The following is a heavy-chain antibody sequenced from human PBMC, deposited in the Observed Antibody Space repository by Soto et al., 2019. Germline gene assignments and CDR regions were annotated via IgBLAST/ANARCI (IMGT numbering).Heavy chain of an antibody. V-gene: IGHV4-61*01. CDR1: GGSVSSGSYY. D-gene: IGHD3-22*01. Sequence: SETLSLTCTVSGGSVSSGSYYWSWIRQPPGKGLEWIGYIYYSGSTNYNPSLKSRVTISVDTSKNQFSLKLSSVTAADTAVYYCASYDSSGYYSGYYFDYWGQGTLVTVS. CDR2: IYYSGST. CDR3: ASYDSSGYYSGYYFDY. J-gene: IGHJ4*02.